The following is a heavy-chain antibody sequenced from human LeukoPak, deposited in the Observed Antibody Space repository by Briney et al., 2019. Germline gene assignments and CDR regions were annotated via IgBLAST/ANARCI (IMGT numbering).Heavy chain of an antibody. CDR2: IKQDGSEK. Sequence: QSGGSLRLSCAASGFTFSSYAMSWVRQAPGKGLEWVANIKQDGSEKYYVDSVKGRFTISRDNAKNSLYLQMNSLRAEDTAVYYCARDSGIQLCPYWGYWGQGTLVTVSS. CDR1: GFTFSSYA. V-gene: IGHV3-7*01. J-gene: IGHJ4*02. D-gene: IGHD5-18*01. CDR3: ARDSGIQLCPYWGY.